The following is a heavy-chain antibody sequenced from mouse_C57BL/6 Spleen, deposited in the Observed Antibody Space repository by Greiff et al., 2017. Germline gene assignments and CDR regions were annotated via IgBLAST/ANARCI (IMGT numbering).Heavy chain of an antibody. Sequence: QVQLQQPGAELVKPGASVKLSCKASGYTFTSYWMHWVKQRPGRGLDWIGRIDPNSGGTKYDEKFKSKATLTVDKPSSTAYMQLSSLKSAVSAVYYCARSGGTGYAMCYWGQGTTVTVAT. CDR3: ARSGGTGYAMCY. J-gene: IGHJ4*01. D-gene: IGHD2-14*01. CDR2: IDPNSGGT. CDR1: GYTFTSYW. V-gene: IGHV1-72*01.